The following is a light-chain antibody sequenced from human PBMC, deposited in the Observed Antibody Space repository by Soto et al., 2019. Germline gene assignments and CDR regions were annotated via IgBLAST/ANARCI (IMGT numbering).Light chain of an antibody. Sequence: DIQMTQSPSSLSASVGDRVTITCRASQSISSYLNWYQQKPGKAPKLLIYAASSLQSGVPSRFSGSGSGTDFTLTISSLQPEDFATYYCQQSYSTPQDTFGGGNKVEIK. J-gene: IGKJ4*01. CDR1: QSISSY. V-gene: IGKV1-39*01. CDR2: AAS. CDR3: QQSYSTPQDT.